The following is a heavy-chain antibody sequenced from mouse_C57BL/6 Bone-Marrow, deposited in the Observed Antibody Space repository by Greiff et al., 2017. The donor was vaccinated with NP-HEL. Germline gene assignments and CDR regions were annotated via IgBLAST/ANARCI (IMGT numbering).Heavy chain of an antibody. V-gene: IGHV1-64*01. CDR1: GYTFTSYW. J-gene: IGHJ2*01. CDR3: APYYYGSSYPMDY. Sequence: QVQLQQPGAELVKPGASVKLSCKASGYTFTSYWMHWVKQRPGQGLEWIGMIHPNSGSTNYNEKFKSKATLTVDKSSSTAYMQLSSLTTEDSAVYYGAPYYYGSSYPMDYWGQGTTLTVSS. D-gene: IGHD1-1*01. CDR2: IHPNSGST.